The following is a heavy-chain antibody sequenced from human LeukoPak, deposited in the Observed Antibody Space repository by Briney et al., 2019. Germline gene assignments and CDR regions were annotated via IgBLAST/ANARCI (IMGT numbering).Heavy chain of an antibody. Sequence: SETLSLTCAVYGGSFSGYYWSWIRQPPGKGLEWIGEINHSGSTNYNPSLKSRVTISVDTSKNQFSLKLSSVTAADTAVYYCARGGIQFDAFDIWGQGTMVTVSS. D-gene: IGHD5-18*01. V-gene: IGHV4-34*01. CDR3: ARGGIQFDAFDI. CDR2: INHSGST. J-gene: IGHJ3*02. CDR1: GGSFSGYY.